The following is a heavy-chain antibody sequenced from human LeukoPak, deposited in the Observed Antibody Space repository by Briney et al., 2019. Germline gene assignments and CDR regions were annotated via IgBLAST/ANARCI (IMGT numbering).Heavy chain of an antibody. D-gene: IGHD5-18*01. CDR2: IKQDGSEE. Sequence: GGSLRLSCAASGFTFNSYWMSWVRQPPGKGLEWVANIKQDGSEEYYVDSVKGRFTISRDNAKNSLILQMNSLRAEDTAVYYCAREVAMVFSFDYWGQGTLVTVSS. CDR3: AREVAMVFSFDY. V-gene: IGHV3-7*03. CDR1: GFTFNSYW. J-gene: IGHJ4*02.